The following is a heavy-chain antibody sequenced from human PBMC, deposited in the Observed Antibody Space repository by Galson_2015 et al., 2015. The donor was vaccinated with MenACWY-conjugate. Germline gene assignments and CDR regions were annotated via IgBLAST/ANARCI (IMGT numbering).Heavy chain of an antibody. D-gene: IGHD6-19*01. CDR3: ARAKAQGLPSTSDL. V-gene: IGHV3-7*01. Sequence: SLRLSCATSGFTFSNSWMGWVRQAPGKGLEWVAHIKQDGSGKYYVVSVKGRFIISRDNAKNSLFLQMDSLRAEDTALYYCARAKAQGLPSTSDLSGPGTMSTASS. J-gene: IGHJ3*01. CDR2: IKQDGSGK. CDR1: GFTFSNSW.